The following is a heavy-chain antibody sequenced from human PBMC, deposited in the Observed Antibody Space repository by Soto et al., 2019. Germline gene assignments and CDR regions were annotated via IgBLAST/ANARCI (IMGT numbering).Heavy chain of an antibody. Sequence: ASVKVSCKASGGTFSSYAISWVRQAPGQGLEWMGGIIPIFGTANYAQKFQGRVTITADESTSTAYMELSSLRSEDTAVYYCARVLAGYSSSWYSRPFDYWGQGTLVTVSS. V-gene: IGHV1-69*13. J-gene: IGHJ4*02. D-gene: IGHD6-13*01. CDR2: IIPIFGTA. CDR3: ARVLAGYSSSWYSRPFDY. CDR1: GGTFSSYA.